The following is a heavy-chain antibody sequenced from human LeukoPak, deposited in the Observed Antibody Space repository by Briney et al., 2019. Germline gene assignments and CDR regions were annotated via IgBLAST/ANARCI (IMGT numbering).Heavy chain of an antibody. V-gene: IGHV4-59*12. CDR2: IYYSGST. CDR3: ARSRGHRYSSSWSY. Sequence: PSETLSLTCTVSGGSISSYYWSWIRQPPGKGLEWIGYIYYSGSTNYNPSLKSRVTISVDTSKNQFPLKLSSVTAADTAVYYCARSRGHRYSSSWSYWGQGTQVTVSS. CDR1: GGSISSYY. J-gene: IGHJ4*02. D-gene: IGHD6-13*01.